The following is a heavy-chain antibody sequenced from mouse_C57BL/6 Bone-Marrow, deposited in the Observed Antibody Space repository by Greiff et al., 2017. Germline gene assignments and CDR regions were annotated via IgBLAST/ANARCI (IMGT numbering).Heavy chain of an antibody. Sequence: QVQLQQSGAELVRPGASVTLSCKASGYTFTDYEMHWVKQTPVHGLEWIGAIDPETGGTAYNQKFKGKAILTADKSSSTAYMELRSLTSEDSAVYYCTRGYDGSTYYVDYWGQGTTLTVSS. V-gene: IGHV1-15*01. CDR3: TRGYDGSTYYVDY. CDR2: IDPETGGT. J-gene: IGHJ2*01. CDR1: GYTFTDYE. D-gene: IGHD2-3*01.